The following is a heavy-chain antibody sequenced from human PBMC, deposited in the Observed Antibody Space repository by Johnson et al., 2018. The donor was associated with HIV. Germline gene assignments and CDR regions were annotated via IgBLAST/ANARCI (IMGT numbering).Heavy chain of an antibody. CDR1: GFTFSTYA. D-gene: IGHD5-18*01. V-gene: IGHV3-30*14. CDR2: ISYDGINK. CDR3: ARAYSYCVFDS. Sequence: QVQLVESGGGVVQPGRSLRLSCAASGFTFSTYAMHWVRQAPGKGLEWVTIISYDGINKYYADSVKGRFTISRDNSKNTLYLQMNSLRAVDTALYYCARAYSYCVFDSLGQGTMVTVSS. J-gene: IGHJ3*02.